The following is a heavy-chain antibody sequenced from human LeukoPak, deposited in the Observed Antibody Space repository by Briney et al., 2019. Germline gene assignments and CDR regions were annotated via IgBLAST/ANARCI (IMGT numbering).Heavy chain of an antibody. CDR2: ISYDGSNE. V-gene: IGHV3-30-3*01. D-gene: IGHD6-13*01. Sequence: GGSLRLSCAASGFTVSSNYMSWVRQAPGKGLEWVAVISYDGSNEYYADSVKGRFTISRDNSKNTLYLQMNSLRAEDTAVYYCARDGAATGTGDFDYWGQGTLVTVSS. CDR3: ARDGAATGTGDFDY. J-gene: IGHJ4*02. CDR1: GFTVSSNY.